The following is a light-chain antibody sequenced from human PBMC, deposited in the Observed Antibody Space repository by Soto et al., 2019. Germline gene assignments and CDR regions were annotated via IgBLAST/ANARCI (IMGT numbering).Light chain of an antibody. CDR3: QQYNNWPRT. V-gene: IGKV3-20*01. J-gene: IGKJ1*01. CDR1: QSVSSSY. Sequence: IVLSQSPGTLSLSTGERATLSCRASQSVSSSYLAWYQQKPGEAPRLLIYGASSRATGIPDRFSGSGSGTDFTLTISSLQSEDFAVYYCQQYNNWPRTFGQGTKVDIK. CDR2: GAS.